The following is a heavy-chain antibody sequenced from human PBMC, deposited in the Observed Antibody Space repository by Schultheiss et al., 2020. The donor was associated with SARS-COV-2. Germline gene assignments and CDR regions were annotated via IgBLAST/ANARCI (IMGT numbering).Heavy chain of an antibody. CDR1: GGSISSGGYY. CDR3: ARGFWGDWFDP. J-gene: IGHJ5*02. CDR2: IYYSGST. D-gene: IGHD3-16*01. V-gene: IGHV4-61*08. Sequence: SETLSLTCAVSGGSISSGGYYWSWIRQPPGKGLEWIGYIYYSGSTNYNPSLKSRVTLSVDTSKNQFSLQLTSVTAADTAVYYCARGFWGDWFDPWGQGTLVTVSS.